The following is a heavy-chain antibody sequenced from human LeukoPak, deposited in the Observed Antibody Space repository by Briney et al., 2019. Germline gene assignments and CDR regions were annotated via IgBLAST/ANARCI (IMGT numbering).Heavy chain of an antibody. Sequence: GESLKISCKGSGYTFTSHWIGWVRQMRGKGLEWMGIIYPGDSDTRYSPSFEGQVTISADKSINTAYLQWSSLKASDTAMYFCARRRAVAVDWGQGTLVTVSS. CDR1: GYTFTSHW. V-gene: IGHV5-51*01. D-gene: IGHD6-19*01. J-gene: IGHJ1*01. CDR2: IYPGDSDT. CDR3: ARRRAVAVD.